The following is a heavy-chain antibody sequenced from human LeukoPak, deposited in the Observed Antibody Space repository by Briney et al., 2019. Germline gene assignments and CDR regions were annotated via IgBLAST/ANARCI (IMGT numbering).Heavy chain of an antibody. CDR2: IYTSGST. D-gene: IGHD6-19*01. CDR3: ARGRIAVAGYYYYYCMDV. Sequence: PSETLSLTCTVSGGSISSYYWSWIRQPAGKGLEWIGRIYTSGSTNYNPSLKSRVTMSVDTSKNQFSLKLSSVTAADTAVYYCARGRIAVAGYYYYYCMDVWGKGTTVTVS. V-gene: IGHV4-4*07. CDR1: GGSISSYY. J-gene: IGHJ6*03.